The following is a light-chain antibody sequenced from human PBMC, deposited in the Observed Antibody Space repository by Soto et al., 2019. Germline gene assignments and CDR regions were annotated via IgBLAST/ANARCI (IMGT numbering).Light chain of an antibody. J-gene: IGLJ3*02. V-gene: IGLV2-14*01. Sequence: QSALTQPASVSGSPGQSITISCTGTSSDVGAYHYVSWYQQHPGKVPKLLIFEVSNRPSGVSSRFSGSKSANTASLTISGLQAEDEADYYCNSYTTSSTWVFGGGTKLTVL. CDR3: NSYTTSSTWV. CDR2: EVS. CDR1: SSDVGAYHY.